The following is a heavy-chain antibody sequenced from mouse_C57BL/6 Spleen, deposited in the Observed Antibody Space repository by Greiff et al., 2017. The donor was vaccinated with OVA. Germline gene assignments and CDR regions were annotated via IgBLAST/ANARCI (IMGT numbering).Heavy chain of an antibody. D-gene: IGHD1-1*01. CDR3: TRSLYYGSSPLDFDV. Sequence: VQLQQSGTVLARPGASVKMSCKTSGYTFTSYWMHWVKQRPGQGLEWIGAIYPGNSDTSYNQKFKGKAKLTAVTSASTAYMELSSLTNEDSAVYYCTRSLYYGSSPLDFDVWGTGTTVTVSS. CDR2: IYPGNSDT. J-gene: IGHJ1*03. V-gene: IGHV1-5*01. CDR1: GYTFTSYW.